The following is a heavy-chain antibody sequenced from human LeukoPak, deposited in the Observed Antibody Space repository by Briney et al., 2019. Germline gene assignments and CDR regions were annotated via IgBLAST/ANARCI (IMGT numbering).Heavy chain of an antibody. D-gene: IGHD4-17*01. J-gene: IGHJ4*02. CDR1: GFTFSSYA. V-gene: IGHV3-23*01. CDR2: ISGSGGST. Sequence: PGGSLRLSCAASGFTFSSYAMSWVRQAPGKGLEWVSAISGSGGSTYYADSVKGRFTISRDNSKNTPYLQMNSLRAEDTAVYYCANQRLGDPRYYFDYWGQGTLVTVSS. CDR3: ANQRLGDPRYYFDY.